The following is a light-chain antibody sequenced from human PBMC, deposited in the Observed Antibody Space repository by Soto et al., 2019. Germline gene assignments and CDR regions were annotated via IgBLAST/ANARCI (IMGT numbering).Light chain of an antibody. CDR2: AAS. CDR1: QAIGQS. CDR3: QEHNGDLPLA. Sequence: DIQMTQSPSSLSASVGDRVTITCRSSQAIGQSVAWYQQKPGQVPKLLIYAASTLHSAVPSRFSGSGSGTHFTLHITGLQPEDVATYFCQEHNGDLPLAFGPGTTVDVK. V-gene: IGKV1-27*01. J-gene: IGKJ3*01.